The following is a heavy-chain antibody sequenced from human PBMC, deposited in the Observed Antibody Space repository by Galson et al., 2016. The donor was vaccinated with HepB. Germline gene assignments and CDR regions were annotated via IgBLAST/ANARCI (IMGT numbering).Heavy chain of an antibody. J-gene: IGHJ3*01. CDR3: ARVGDNNNWYLGDAFDV. CDR2: IKASDDTT. V-gene: IGHV3-48*03. Sequence: SLRLSCAASGFTLSNYDTNWVRQAPGKGLEWVSDIKASDDTTHYADSVKGRFTISRDNPKKSLYLQMNSLRAEDTAVYYCARVGDNNNWYLGDAFDVWGQGTVVTVSS. CDR1: GFTLSNYD. D-gene: IGHD6-13*01.